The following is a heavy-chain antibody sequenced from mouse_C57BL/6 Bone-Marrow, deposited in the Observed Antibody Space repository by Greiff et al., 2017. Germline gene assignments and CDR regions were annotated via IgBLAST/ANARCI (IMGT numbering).Heavy chain of an antibody. J-gene: IGHJ3*01. CDR1: GFNIKNTY. CDR3: SRSYCGSSPWFAY. CDR2: IDPANGNT. Sequence: VQLQQSVAELVRPGASVKLSCTASGFNIKNTYMHWVKQRPEQGLEWIGRIDPANGNTKYAPKFQGKATITADTSSNTAYLQLSSLTSEDTAIYSWSRSYCGSSPWFAYWGQGTLVTVSA. D-gene: IGHD1-1*01. V-gene: IGHV14-3*01.